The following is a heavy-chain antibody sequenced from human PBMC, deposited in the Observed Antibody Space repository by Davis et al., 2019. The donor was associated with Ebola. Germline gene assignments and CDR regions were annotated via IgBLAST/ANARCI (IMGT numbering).Heavy chain of an antibody. CDR3: ARERWELLVGAFDP. D-gene: IGHD1-26*01. CDR2: INPNSGGT. CDR1: GYTFTGYY. J-gene: IGHJ5*02. V-gene: IGHV1-2*06. Sequence: AASVKVSCKASGYTFTGYYMHWVRQAPGQGLEWMGRINPNSGGTNYAQKFQGRVTMTRDTSTSTVYMELSSLRSEDTAVYYCARERWELLVGAFDPWGQGTLVTVSS.